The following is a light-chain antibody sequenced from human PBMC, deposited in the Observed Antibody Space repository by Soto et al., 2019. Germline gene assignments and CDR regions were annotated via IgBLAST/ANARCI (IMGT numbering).Light chain of an antibody. Sequence: QSVLPQPPSASGTPGQRVTISCSGSSSNIGSNAVNWYQQFPGTAPQLLIFKNNQRPSGFPDRFAGSKSGTSASLAISGLQSEDEADYYCAAWADSLTGVVFGGGTKLTV. CDR3: AAWADSLTGVV. J-gene: IGLJ3*02. CDR2: KNN. CDR1: SSNIGSNA. V-gene: IGLV1-44*01.